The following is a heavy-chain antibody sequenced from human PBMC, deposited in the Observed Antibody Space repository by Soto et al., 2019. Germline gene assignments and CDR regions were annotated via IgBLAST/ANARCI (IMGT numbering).Heavy chain of an antibody. J-gene: IGHJ4*02. CDR3: AGEVFVDFSSSFVTLPYYFDY. CDR1: GFRFSTHS. Sequence: QVHLVESGGGVVQPGRSLRLSCEASGFRFSTHSFHWVRQAPGKGLEWVAVISDDGSSINYADSVKGRFTISRDNPKNVLYLQMDSLKYEWTAVYYCAGEVFVDFSSSFVTLPYYFDYWGQGTQVPVSS. D-gene: IGHD3-3*01. V-gene: IGHV3-30-3*01. CDR2: ISDDGSSI.